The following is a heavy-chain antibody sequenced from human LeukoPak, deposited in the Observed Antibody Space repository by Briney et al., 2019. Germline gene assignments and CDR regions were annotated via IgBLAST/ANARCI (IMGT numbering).Heavy chain of an antibody. J-gene: IGHJ4*02. V-gene: IGHV3-23*01. D-gene: IGHD3-22*01. CDR3: AKDPGFYYDSGGYSVY. CDR1: GFTFSNFA. CDR2: ISGSSSKV. Sequence: GGSLRLSCAASGFTFSNFAMSWVRQAPGKGLEWVSAISGSSSKVYHADSVKGRFTISRDNSKNTLYLQMNSLRAEDTALYYCAKDPGFYYDSGGYSVYWGQGALVTVSS.